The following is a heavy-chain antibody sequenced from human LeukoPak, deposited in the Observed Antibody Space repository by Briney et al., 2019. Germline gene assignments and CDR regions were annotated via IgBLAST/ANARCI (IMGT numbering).Heavy chain of an antibody. CDR1: GFTFSDYY. Sequence: GGSLRLSCADSGFTFSDYYVSWIRPAPGKGLEWVSYISSSGSTIYYADSVKGRFTISRDNAKNSLYLQMNSLRAEDTAVYYCARDVGYSSSWSYYYYGMDVWGQGTTVTVSS. CDR2: ISSSGSTI. V-gene: IGHV3-11*01. CDR3: ARDVGYSSSWSYYYYGMDV. J-gene: IGHJ6*02. D-gene: IGHD6-13*01.